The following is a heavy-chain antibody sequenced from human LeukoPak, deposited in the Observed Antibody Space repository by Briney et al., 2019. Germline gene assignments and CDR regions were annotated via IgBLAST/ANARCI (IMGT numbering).Heavy chain of an antibody. V-gene: IGHV3-7*01. CDR2: IKQDGSEK. D-gene: IGHD3-10*01. CDR3: ARESRLYYGSGSYWIDY. J-gene: IGHJ4*02. Sequence: GGSLRLSCAASGFTFSSYWMSWVRQAPGKGLEWVANIKQDGSEKYYVGSVKGRFTISRDNAKNSLYLQMNSLRAEDTAVYYCARESRLYYGSGSYWIDYWGQGTLVTVSS. CDR1: GFTFSSYW.